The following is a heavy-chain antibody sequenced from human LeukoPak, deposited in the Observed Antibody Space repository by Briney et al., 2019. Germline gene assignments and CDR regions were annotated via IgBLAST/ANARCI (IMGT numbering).Heavy chain of an antibody. CDR1: GFTFTTLG. CDR3: AKINNDDDY. V-gene: IGHV3-30*18. CDR2: ISPDGKIE. Sequence: PGRSLRLSCAASGFTFTTLGIRWVRQAPGKGLEWVAAISPDGKIEYYTDSVKGRFTVSRDNSKNMIYLQMNSLRGEDSAVYFCAKINNDDDYWGQGALVTVSS. D-gene: IGHD1/OR15-1a*01. J-gene: IGHJ4*02.